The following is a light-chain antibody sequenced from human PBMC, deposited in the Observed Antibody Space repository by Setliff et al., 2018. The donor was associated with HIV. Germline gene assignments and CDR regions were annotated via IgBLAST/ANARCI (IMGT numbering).Light chain of an antibody. Sequence: QSALTQPASVSGSPGQSITISCTGTSSDIGSYNLVSWYQQHPDQAPKLILYEVNKGPSGISYRFSGSKSGNTASLTISELQAEDEADYYCCSYTGGSSLFVFGTGTEVTVL. J-gene: IGLJ1*01. V-gene: IGLV2-23*02. CDR1: SSDIGSYNL. CDR3: CSYTGGSSLFV. CDR2: EVN.